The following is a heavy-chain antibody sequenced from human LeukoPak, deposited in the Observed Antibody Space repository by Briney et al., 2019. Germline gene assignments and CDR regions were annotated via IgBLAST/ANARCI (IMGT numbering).Heavy chain of an antibody. J-gene: IGHJ6*02. CDR1: GGTFSSYA. CDR3: AMGGYSYGPHSYYYGMDV. D-gene: IGHD5-18*01. CDR2: IIPIPGIA. Sequence: GASVKVSCKASGGTFSSYAISWVRQAPGQGLEWMGRIIPIPGIANYAQKFQGRVTITADKSTSTAYMELSSLRSEDTAVYYCAMGGYSYGPHSYYYGMDVWGQGTTVTVSS. V-gene: IGHV1-69*04.